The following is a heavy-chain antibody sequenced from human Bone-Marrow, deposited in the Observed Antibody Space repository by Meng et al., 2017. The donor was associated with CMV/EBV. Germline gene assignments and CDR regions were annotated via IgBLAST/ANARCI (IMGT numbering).Heavy chain of an antibody. V-gene: IGHV3-11*01. CDR1: GFTFSDYY. Sequence: GRSLRLSCAASGFTFSDYYLSWIRQAPGKGLEWVSYISSSGSTIYYADSVKGRFTISRDNAKNPLYLQLNSLRAEDTAVYYCARVPTMVRGVITGGDRHYYGMDVWGQGTTVTVSS. J-gene: IGHJ6*02. CDR3: ARVPTMVRGVITGGDRHYYGMDV. D-gene: IGHD3-10*01. CDR2: ISSSGSTI.